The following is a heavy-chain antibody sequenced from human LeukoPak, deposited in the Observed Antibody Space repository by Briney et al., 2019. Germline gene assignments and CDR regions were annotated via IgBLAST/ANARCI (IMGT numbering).Heavy chain of an antibody. CDR2: SFYSGTT. D-gene: IGHD1-7*01. V-gene: IGHV4-59*01. J-gene: IGHJ4*02. CDR3: ARGTGNWNYRV. Sequence: SETLSLTCTVSGVSISSYYWSWMRQPPGKGLEWIGHSFYSGTTNYNPSLKSRVTISVDRSKNEFSLRLNSVTAADTAVYYCARGTGNWNYRVWGQGTLVTVSS. CDR1: GVSISSYY.